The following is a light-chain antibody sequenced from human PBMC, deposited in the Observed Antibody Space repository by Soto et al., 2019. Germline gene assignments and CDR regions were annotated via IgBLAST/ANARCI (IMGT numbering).Light chain of an antibody. Sequence: EKGMTQSPATLSVSPGEGATLSCRASQSVRSNLAWYQQKPGQPPRLLIYDASTRATGIPSRFSGSGSGTEFTLTICSLKSEDFAVYYCQQYDNWHRTFGQGTKVDIK. J-gene: IGKJ1*01. CDR1: QSVRSN. V-gene: IGKV3-15*01. CDR3: QQYDNWHRT. CDR2: DAS.